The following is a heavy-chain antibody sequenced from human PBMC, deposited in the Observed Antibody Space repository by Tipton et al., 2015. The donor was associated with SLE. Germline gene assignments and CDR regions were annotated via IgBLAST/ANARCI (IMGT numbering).Heavy chain of an antibody. J-gene: IGHJ4*02. CDR2: IYNGDSR. V-gene: IGHV3-53*05. Sequence: GSLRLSCAASGFSVSSNYMNWVRQAPGKGLEWVSLIYNGDSRHYADSVKGRFTISRDISKNMVFLQMDSLRPEDTAIYYCARDHRTGGVFDFWGQGTRVTVSS. CDR3: ARDHRTGGVFDF. CDR1: GFSVSSNY. D-gene: IGHD3-16*01.